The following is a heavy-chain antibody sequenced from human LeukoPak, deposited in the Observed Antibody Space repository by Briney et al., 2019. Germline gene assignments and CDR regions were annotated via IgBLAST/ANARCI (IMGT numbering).Heavy chain of an antibody. J-gene: IGHJ5*02. D-gene: IGHD3-10*01. CDR3: ARGRVRLRELLSWFDP. Sequence: PSETLSLTCAVYGGSFSGYYWSWIRQPPGKGLEWIGEINHSGSTNYNPSLKSRVTISVDTSKNQFSLKLSSVTAADTAVYYCARGRVRLRELLSWFDPWGQGTLVTVSS. V-gene: IGHV4-34*01. CDR1: GGSFSGYY. CDR2: INHSGST.